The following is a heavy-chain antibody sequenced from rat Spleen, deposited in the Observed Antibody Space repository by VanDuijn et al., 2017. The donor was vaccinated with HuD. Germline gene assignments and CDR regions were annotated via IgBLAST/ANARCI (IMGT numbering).Heavy chain of an antibody. Sequence: EVQLVESDGGLVQPGRSLKLSCAASGFTFSDYYMAWVRQAPTKGLEWVATISSDGRRNYYRDSVKGRFTISRDNAKTSLYLQMDSLRSADTATYYCARENYYSGDYWGQGVMVTVSS. V-gene: IGHV5-29*01. D-gene: IGHD1-1*01. CDR1: GFTFSDYY. CDR3: ARENYYSGDY. J-gene: IGHJ2*01. CDR2: ISSDGRRN.